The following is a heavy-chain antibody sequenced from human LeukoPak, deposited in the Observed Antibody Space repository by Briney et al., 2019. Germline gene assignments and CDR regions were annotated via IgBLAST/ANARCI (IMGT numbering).Heavy chain of an antibody. CDR2: ISSSGSST. V-gene: IGHV3-11*01. Sequence: GGSLRLSCAASGFIFSDHYMSWIRQAPGKGLEWVSYISSSGSSTYYADSVKGRFTISRDNSKNTLYLQMNSLRADDTAGYYCAKGLGSGVRGTFDYWGQGTLVPVSS. CDR1: GFIFSDHY. CDR3: AKGLGSGVRGTFDY. D-gene: IGHD3-10*01. J-gene: IGHJ4*02.